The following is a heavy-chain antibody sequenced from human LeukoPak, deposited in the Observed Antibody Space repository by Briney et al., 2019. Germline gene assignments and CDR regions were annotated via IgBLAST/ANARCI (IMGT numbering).Heavy chain of an antibody. V-gene: IGHV4-34*01. J-gene: IGHJ4*02. CDR1: GGSFSGYY. D-gene: IGHD6-19*01. Sequence: SETLSLTCAVYGGSFSGYYWSWIRRSPGKGLEWIGEIKYSGSTNYNPTLKSRVTISVDRSKNQFSLKLTSVTAADTAVYYCARGLDVAVAGTYYFDSWGQGRLVTVSS. CDR2: IKYSGST. CDR3: ARGLDVAVAGTYYFDS.